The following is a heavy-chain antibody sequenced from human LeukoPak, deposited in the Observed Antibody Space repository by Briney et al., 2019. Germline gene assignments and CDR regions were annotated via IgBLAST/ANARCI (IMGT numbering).Heavy chain of an antibody. V-gene: IGHV3-30*04. Sequence: PGGSLRLSCAASGFTFSSYAMHWVRQAPGKGLEWVAVISCDGSNKYYADSVKGRFTISRDNSKNTLYLQMNSLRAEDTAVYYCARETAEHDFDYWGQGTLVTVSS. CDR2: ISCDGSNK. D-gene: IGHD1-14*01. CDR3: ARETAEHDFDY. CDR1: GFTFSSYA. J-gene: IGHJ4*02.